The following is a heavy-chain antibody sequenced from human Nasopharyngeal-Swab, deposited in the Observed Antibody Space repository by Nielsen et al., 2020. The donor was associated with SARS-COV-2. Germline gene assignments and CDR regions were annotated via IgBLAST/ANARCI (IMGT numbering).Heavy chain of an antibody. CDR1: GGSISSYY. J-gene: IGHJ3*02. V-gene: IGHV4-59*08. CDR2: IYYSGST. D-gene: IGHD3-10*02. CDR3: ARQDYVRAFDI. Sequence: SETLSRTCTVSGGSISSYYWSWIRQPPGKGLEWIGYIYYSGSTNYNPSLKSRVTISVDTSKNQFSLKLSSVTAADTAVYYCARQDYVRAFDIWGQGTMVTVSS.